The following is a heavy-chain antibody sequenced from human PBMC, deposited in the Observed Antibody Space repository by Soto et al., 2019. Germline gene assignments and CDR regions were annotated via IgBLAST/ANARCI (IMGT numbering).Heavy chain of an antibody. CDR1: GVTVSSNY. V-gene: IGHV3-66*01. D-gene: IGHD5-18*01. J-gene: IGHJ4*02. CDR2: VSSGGST. Sequence: EVQLVESGGGLVQPGGSLRLSCAASGVTVSSNYMSWVRQAPGNGLEGVPVVSSGGSTYYADSVKGRFTISRDNSKNTLYLQMNSLRAEDTAVYYCARGGDSYGFEYWCQGTLVTVSS. CDR3: ARGGDSYGFEY.